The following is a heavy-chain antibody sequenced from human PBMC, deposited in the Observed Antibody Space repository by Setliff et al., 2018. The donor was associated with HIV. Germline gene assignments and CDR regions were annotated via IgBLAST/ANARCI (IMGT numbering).Heavy chain of an antibody. CDR2: IWYDGSNK. CDR3: AKDRRGITGTKSCAWFDP. CDR1: GFTFSTYG. V-gene: IGHV3-33*06. Sequence: PGGSLRLSCAASGFTFSTYGMYWVRQAPGKGLEWVAVIWYDGSNKYYADSVQGRFTISRDNSKNTLYLQMNSLRAEDTAVYYCAKDRRGITGTKSCAWFDPWGQGTLVTVSS. D-gene: IGHD1-7*01. J-gene: IGHJ5*02.